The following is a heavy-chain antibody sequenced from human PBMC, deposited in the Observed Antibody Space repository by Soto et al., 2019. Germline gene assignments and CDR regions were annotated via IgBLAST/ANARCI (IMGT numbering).Heavy chain of an antibody. Sequence: PGGSLRLSCAASGFTFSDYYMSWIRQAPGKGLEWVSYISSSGSTIYYADSVKGRFTISRDNAKNSLYLQMNSLRAEDTAVYYCARDCSGGSCYLPDAFDIWGQGTMGTVSS. D-gene: IGHD2-15*01. CDR3: ARDCSGGSCYLPDAFDI. CDR1: GFTFSDYY. CDR2: ISSSGSTI. V-gene: IGHV3-11*01. J-gene: IGHJ3*02.